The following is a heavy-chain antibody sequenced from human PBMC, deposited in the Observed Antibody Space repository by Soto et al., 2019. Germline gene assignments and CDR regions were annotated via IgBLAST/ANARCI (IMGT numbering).Heavy chain of an antibody. V-gene: IGHV3-30-3*01. CDR2: ISYDGSNK. D-gene: IGHD2-2*01. Sequence: QVRLVESGGGVVQPGRSLRLSCAASGFTFSSYAMHWVRQAPGKGLEWVAVISYDGSNKYYADSVKGGFTTSRDTSKNTLYLQRNSLRAEDTAVYYCARDPQVRGAMVLDYWGQGTLVTVSS. CDR1: GFTFSSYA. J-gene: IGHJ4*02. CDR3: ARDPQVRGAMVLDY.